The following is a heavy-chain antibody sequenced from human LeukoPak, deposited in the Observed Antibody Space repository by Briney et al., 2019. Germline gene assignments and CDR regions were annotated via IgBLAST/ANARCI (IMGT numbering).Heavy chain of an antibody. J-gene: IGHJ5*02. CDR3: AKDQSAARHRYGWFDP. CDR1: GFTFSSYW. CDR2: IKQDGSEK. Sequence: GGSLRLSCAASGFTFSSYWMSWVRQAPGKGLEWVANIKQDGSEKYYADSVKGRFTISRDNSKNTLYLQMNSLRAEDTAVYYCAKDQSAARHRYGWFDPWGQGTLVTVSS. D-gene: IGHD2-2*01. V-gene: IGHV3-7*01.